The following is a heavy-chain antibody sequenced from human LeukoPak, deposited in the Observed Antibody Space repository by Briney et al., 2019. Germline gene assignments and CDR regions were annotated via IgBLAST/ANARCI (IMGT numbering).Heavy chain of an antibody. D-gene: IGHD6-19*01. V-gene: IGHV4-39*07. CDR2: IYYSGST. CDR3: ARDRVAVAVGDFDI. J-gene: IGHJ3*02. CDR1: GGSISSSSYY. Sequence: KPSETLSLTCTVSGGSISSSSYYWGWIRQPPGKGLEWIGSIYYSGSTFYNPSLESRVTISLDTSKNQFSLRLRSVTAADTAVYYCARDRVAVAVGDFDIWGQGTMVTVSS.